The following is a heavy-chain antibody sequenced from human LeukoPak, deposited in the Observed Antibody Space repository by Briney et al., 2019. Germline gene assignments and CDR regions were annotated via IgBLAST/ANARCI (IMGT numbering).Heavy chain of an antibody. D-gene: IGHD6-13*01. CDR3: AKRGIAARDLDY. CDR1: GFTFSSYG. Sequence: PGGSLRLSCAASGFTFSSYGMHWVRQAPGKGLEWVAVISYDGSNKYYADSVKGRFTISRDNSKNTLYLQMNSLRAEDTAVYYCAKRGIAARDLDYWGQGTLVTVSS. J-gene: IGHJ4*02. V-gene: IGHV3-30*18. CDR2: ISYDGSNK.